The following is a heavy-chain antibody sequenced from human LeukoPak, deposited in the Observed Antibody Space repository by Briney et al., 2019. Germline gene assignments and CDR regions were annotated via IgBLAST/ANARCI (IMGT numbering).Heavy chain of an antibody. CDR1: GDSISGSDYH. Sequence: KASETLSLTCTVSGDSISGSDYHWGWIRQPPGKGLEWLGTVHHTGRAFYNPSLRGRTTVSVDTSKNEFSLKLTSVTAADTAVYYCAREPDAWGQGILVIVSS. CDR2: VHHTGRA. CDR3: AREPDA. V-gene: IGHV4-39*07. J-gene: IGHJ5*02.